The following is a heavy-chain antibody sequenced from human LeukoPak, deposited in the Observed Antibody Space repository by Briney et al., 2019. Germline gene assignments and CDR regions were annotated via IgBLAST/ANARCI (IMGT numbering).Heavy chain of an antibody. D-gene: IGHD1-26*01. CDR3: ARSTAYSGSYVRFDY. CDR2: IYYSGST. V-gene: IGHV4-59*12. Sequence: PSETLSLTCTVSGGSISSYYWSWIRQPPGKGLEWIGYIYYSGSTNYNPSLKSRVTISVDTSKNQFSLKLSSVTAADTAVYYCARSTAYSGSYVRFDYWGQGTLVTVSS. CDR1: GGSISSYY. J-gene: IGHJ4*02.